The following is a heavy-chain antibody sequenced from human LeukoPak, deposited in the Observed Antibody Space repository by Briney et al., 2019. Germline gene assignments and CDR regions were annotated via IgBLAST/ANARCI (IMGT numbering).Heavy chain of an antibody. CDR1: GYTFNTYG. D-gene: IGHD3-22*01. Sequence: KPGASVKVSCKPSGYTFNTYGITWVRQAPGQGLEWMGWISPYNGNTNYAQKFQGRVTLTTDTSTSTAYMELRSLRSDDTAVYYCARGPHERSGYPDDWGQGTLVTVSS. V-gene: IGHV1-18*01. CDR3: ARGPHERSGYPDD. CDR2: ISPYNGNT. J-gene: IGHJ4*02.